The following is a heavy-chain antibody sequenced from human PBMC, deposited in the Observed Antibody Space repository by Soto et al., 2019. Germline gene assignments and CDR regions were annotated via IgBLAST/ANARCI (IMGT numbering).Heavy chain of an antibody. Sequence: EVQLVESGGGLVQPGGSLRLSCAASGFTVSSNYMSWVRQAPGKGLEWVSVIYSGGSTYYADSVKGRFTISRDNSKNTLYLQMNSLRAEETAVYYCARDLEVVAATPLDYWGQGTLVTVSS. CDR2: IYSGGST. J-gene: IGHJ4*02. V-gene: IGHV3-66*01. D-gene: IGHD2-15*01. CDR3: ARDLEVVAATPLDY. CDR1: GFTVSSNY.